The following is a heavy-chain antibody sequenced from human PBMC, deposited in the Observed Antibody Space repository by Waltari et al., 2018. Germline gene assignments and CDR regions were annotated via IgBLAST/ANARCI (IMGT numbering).Heavy chain of an antibody. Sequence: QVQLQESGPGLVKPSQTLSLTCTVSGGSIGSGGYWSWLRQHPGKGLEWIGYIYNSGSTYSNPSLKSRVTISVDTSMTQFSLKLTSVTAADTAVYYCARDVPGTVYGFDIWGQGTMVIVSS. V-gene: IGHV4-31*03. J-gene: IGHJ3*02. D-gene: IGHD1-1*01. CDR3: ARDVPGTVYGFDI. CDR1: GGSIGSGGY. CDR2: IYNSGST.